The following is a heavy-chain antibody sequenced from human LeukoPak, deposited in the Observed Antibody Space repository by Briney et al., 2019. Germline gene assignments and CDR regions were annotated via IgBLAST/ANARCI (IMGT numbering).Heavy chain of an antibody. J-gene: IGHJ4*02. Sequence: ASVKVSCKASGYTFTSYVMHWVRQAPGHRLKWMGWINAGNGDTKYSQKFQGRVTITRDTSASTAYMELSSLRSEDTAVFYCARARSGSYSDYWGQGTLVTVPS. CDR1: GYTFTSYV. D-gene: IGHD1-26*01. CDR2: INAGNGDT. V-gene: IGHV1-3*01. CDR3: ARARSGSYSDY.